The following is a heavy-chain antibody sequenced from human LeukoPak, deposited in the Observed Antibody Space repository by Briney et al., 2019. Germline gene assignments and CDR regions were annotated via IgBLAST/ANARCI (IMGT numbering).Heavy chain of an antibody. CDR1: GGSITSYY. CDR3: ARHIRVGIADSLYAFDI. CDR2: IYYSGST. V-gene: IGHV4-59*01. Sequence: SETLSLTCTVSGGSITSYYWSWIRQPPGKGLEWIGYIYYSGSTNYNPSLKSRVTISVDTSKNQFSLKLISVTAADTAVYYCARHIRVGIADSLYAFDIWGQGTMVTVSS. D-gene: IGHD6-13*01. J-gene: IGHJ3*02.